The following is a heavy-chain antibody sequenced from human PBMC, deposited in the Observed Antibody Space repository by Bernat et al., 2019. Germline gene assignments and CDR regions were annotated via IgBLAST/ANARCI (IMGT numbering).Heavy chain of an antibody. V-gene: IGHV3-48*03. Sequence: EVQLVESGGGLVQPGGSLRLSCAASGFPLSEYEMSWVRQAPGKGLEWVSYISTSGSTIYYADSVKGRFTISRDTAKNSVDLQMNSLRAEETAIYYCARGGRVADIDYWGQGTLVAVSS. CDR3: ARGGRVADIDY. CDR1: GFPLSEYE. D-gene: IGHD6-19*01. CDR2: ISTSGSTI. J-gene: IGHJ4*02.